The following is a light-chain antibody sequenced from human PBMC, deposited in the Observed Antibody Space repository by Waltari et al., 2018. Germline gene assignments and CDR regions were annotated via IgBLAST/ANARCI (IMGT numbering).Light chain of an antibody. V-gene: IGKV3-20*01. J-gene: IGKJ1*01. CDR3: QKYXTLPAT. Sequence: SGRDSKSISTYXAWYQQKPGQPPRLLIYXASSRATGIPDRFSGXXSGTDFSLTISRLEPEDFALYYCQKYXTLPATFGQGTKVEIK. CDR1: KSISTY. CDR2: XAS.